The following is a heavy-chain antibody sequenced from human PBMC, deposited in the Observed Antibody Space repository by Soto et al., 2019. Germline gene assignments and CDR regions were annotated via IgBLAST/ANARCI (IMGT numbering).Heavy chain of an antibody. D-gene: IGHD3-22*01. Sequence: GGSLRLSCAASGFTFSDHYMSWIRQAPGKGLEWVSYISSSGDIIYYADSVKGRFTISRDNAKNSLYLQMDSLRAEDTAVYYCARDLGYYDSSGYFDYWGQGTLVTVSS. CDR3: ARDLGYYDSSGYFDY. CDR1: GFTFSDHY. J-gene: IGHJ4*02. V-gene: IGHV3-11*01. CDR2: ISSSGDII.